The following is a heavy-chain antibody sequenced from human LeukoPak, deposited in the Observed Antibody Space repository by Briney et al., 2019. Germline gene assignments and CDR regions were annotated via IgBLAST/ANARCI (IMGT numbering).Heavy chain of an antibody. J-gene: IGHJ6*02. D-gene: IGHD2-15*01. CDR3: ARVRPDIAYYYYGMDV. Sequence: ASVKVSCKASGYTFIGYYIHWVRQAPGQGLEWMGGIIPIFGTANYAQKFQGRVTITADESTSTAYMELSSLRSEDTAVYYCARVRPDIAYYYYGMDVWGQGTTVTVSS. CDR2: IIPIFGTA. V-gene: IGHV1-69*13. CDR1: GYTFIGYY.